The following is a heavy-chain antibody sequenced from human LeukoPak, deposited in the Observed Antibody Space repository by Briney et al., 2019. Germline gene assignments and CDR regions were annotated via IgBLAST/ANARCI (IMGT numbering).Heavy chain of an antibody. D-gene: IGHD3-10*01. J-gene: IGHJ6*03. CDR2: IYYSGST. CDR1: GGAISSYY. CDR3: ARGRSSMVRGYYYYYMDV. Sequence: PSETLSLTCTVSGGAISSYYWSWIWQPPGKGLEWIGYIYYSGSTNYNPSLKSRVTISVDTSKNQFSLKLSSVTAADTAVYYCARGRSSMVRGYYYYYMDVWGKGTTVTISS. V-gene: IGHV4-59*01.